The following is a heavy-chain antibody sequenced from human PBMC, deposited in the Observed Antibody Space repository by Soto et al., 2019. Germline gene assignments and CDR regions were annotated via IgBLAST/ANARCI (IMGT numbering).Heavy chain of an antibody. CDR3: ATEYDSSGYYPDY. D-gene: IGHD3-22*01. Sequence: GGSLRLSCAASGFTFSSYAMTWVRQAPGKGLEWVSVISGSGGSTYFADSVKGRFTISRDNSKNTLYLQMSSLRAEDTAVYYCATEYDSSGYYPDYWGQGTMVTVSS. CDR2: ISGSGGST. CDR1: GFTFSSYA. J-gene: IGHJ4*02. V-gene: IGHV3-23*01.